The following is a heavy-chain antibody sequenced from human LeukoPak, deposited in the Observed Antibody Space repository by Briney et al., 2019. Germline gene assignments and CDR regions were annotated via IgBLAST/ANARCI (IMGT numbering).Heavy chain of an antibody. CDR3: ARDSTRGVGYYYYYMDV. D-gene: IGHD2-8*01. CDR1: GYTFTDYY. J-gene: IGHJ6*03. Sequence: ASVKVSCKASGYTFTDYYMHWVRQAPGQGLEWVGRINPNSGGTNYAQKFQGRVTMTRDTSISTAYMELSRLRSDDTAVYYCARDSTRGVGYYYYYMDVWGKGTTVTVSS. CDR2: INPNSGGT. V-gene: IGHV1-2*06.